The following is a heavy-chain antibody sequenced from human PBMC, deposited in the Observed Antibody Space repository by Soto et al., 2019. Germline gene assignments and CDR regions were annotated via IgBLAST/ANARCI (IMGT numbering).Heavy chain of an antibody. D-gene: IGHD2-15*01. CDR3: ARQLTGYCSGVSCYRWFDP. Sequence: WASVKVSCKASGYTFTSYDINWVRQATGQGLEWMGWMNPNSGNTGYAQKFQGRVTMTRNTSISTAYMELSSLRSEDTAVYYCARQLTGYCSGVSCYRWFDPWGQGTLVTVSS. CDR2: MNPNSGNT. V-gene: IGHV1-8*01. CDR1: GYTFTSYD. J-gene: IGHJ5*02.